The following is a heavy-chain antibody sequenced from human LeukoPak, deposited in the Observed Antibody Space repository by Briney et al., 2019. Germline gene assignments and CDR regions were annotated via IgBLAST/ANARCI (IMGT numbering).Heavy chain of an antibody. CDR3: ARDFKVRGEVQLYGMDV. CDR1: GYTFTSFV. V-gene: IGHV1-18*01. D-gene: IGHD4-17*01. CDR2: MSAYNGNT. Sequence: ALLTVSCKASGYTFTSFVINWVRQAPGQGLEWMGWMSAYNGNTSYTQNLQGRATMTTATSTSTAYMELRSLRSDGTAVYYCARDFKVRGEVQLYGMDVWGQGTTVTVSS. J-gene: IGHJ6*02.